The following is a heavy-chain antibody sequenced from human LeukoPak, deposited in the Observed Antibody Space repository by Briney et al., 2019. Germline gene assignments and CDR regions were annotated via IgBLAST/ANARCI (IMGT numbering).Heavy chain of an antibody. J-gene: IGHJ5*02. CDR1: GFTFSSYS. CDR2: ISSSSSTI. CDR3: ARDQDQLRANWFDP. Sequence: GGSLRLSCAASGFTFSSYSMNWVRQAPGKGLEWVSYISSSSSTIYYADSVKGRFTISRDNSKNTLYLQMNSLRAEDTAVYYCARDQDQLRANWFDPWGQGTLVTVSS. D-gene: IGHD2-2*01. V-gene: IGHV3-48*01.